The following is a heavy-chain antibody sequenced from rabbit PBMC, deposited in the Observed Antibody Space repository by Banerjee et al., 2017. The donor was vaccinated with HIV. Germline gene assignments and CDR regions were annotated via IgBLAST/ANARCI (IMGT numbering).Heavy chain of an antibody. D-gene: IGHD6-1*01. CDR3: ARGYVGAGYATNL. CDR2: VDADSAGST. CDR1: GFSFSSSYN. V-gene: IGHV1S40*01. J-gene: IGHJ4*01. Sequence: QSLVESGGGLVQPEGSLTLTCTASGFSFSSSYNIYWVRQAPGKGLEWIACVDADSAGSTYYASWAKGRFTISKASSTTVTLQMTSLTAADTATYFCARGYVGAGYATNLWGPGTLVTVS.